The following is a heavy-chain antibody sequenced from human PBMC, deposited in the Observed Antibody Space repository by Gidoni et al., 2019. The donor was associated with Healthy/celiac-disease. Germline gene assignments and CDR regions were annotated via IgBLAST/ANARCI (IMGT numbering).Heavy chain of an antibody. D-gene: IGHD6-19*01. J-gene: IGHJ5*02. CDR1: GFTFSSYA. CDR2: ISYDGSNK. CDR3: ARGLAGSGWCEFSGGFDP. V-gene: IGHV3-30-3*01. Sequence: QVQLVESGGGVVQPGMSLRLSCAASGFTFSSYAMHWVRQAPGKGLEWVAVISYDGSNKYYADSVKGRFTISSDNSKNTLYLQMNSLRAEDTAVYYCARGLAGSGWCEFSGGFDPWGQGTLVTVSS.